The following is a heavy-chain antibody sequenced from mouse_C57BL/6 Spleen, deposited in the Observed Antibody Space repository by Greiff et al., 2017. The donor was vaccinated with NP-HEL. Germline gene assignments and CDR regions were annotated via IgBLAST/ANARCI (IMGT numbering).Heavy chain of an antibody. V-gene: IGHV7-3*01. CDR2: IRNKANGYTT. D-gene: IGHD1-1*01. Sequence: DVQLVESGGGLVQPGGSLSLSCAASGFTFTDYYMSWVRQPPGKALEWLGFIRNKANGYTTEYSASVKGRFTISRDNSQSILYLQMNALRAEDSATYYCEAGYYDGSSYEGYAMDYWGQGTSVTVSS. CDR1: GFTFTDYY. CDR3: EAGYYDGSSYEGYAMDY. J-gene: IGHJ4*01.